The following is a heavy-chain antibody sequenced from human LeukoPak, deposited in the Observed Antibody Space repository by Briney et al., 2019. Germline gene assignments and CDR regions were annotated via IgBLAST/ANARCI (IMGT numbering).Heavy chain of an antibody. J-gene: IGHJ5*02. Sequence: ASVKVSCKASGYTFTGYYMHWVRQAPGQGLEWMGWINPNSGGTNYAQKFQGRVTMTRDTSISTAYMELSRLRSDDTAVYYCARDLVATWDIVVVPTRFDAWGQGTLVTVSS. D-gene: IGHD2-2*01. V-gene: IGHV1-2*02. CDR1: GYTFTGYY. CDR3: ARDLVATWDIVVVPTRFDA. CDR2: INPNSGGT.